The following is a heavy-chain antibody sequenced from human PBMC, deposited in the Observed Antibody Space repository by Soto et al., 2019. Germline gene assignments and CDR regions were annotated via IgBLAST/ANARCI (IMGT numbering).Heavy chain of an antibody. CDR2: ISSSSSYI. CDR3: ARDNARGDYSIDY. J-gene: IGHJ4*02. Sequence: EVQLVESGGGLVKPGGSLRLSSAASGFTFSSYSMNWVRQAPGKGLEWVSSISSSSSYIYYADSVKGRFTISRDNAKNSLYLQMNSLRAEDTAVYYCARDNARGDYSIDYWGQGTLVTVSS. V-gene: IGHV3-21*01. CDR1: GFTFSSYS. D-gene: IGHD4-17*01.